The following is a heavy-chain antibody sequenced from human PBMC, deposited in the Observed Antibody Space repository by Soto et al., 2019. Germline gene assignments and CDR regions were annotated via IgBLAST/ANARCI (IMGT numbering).Heavy chain of an antibody. D-gene: IGHD6-13*01. CDR2: INPSGGST. CDR3: ARERQLVLIFDY. J-gene: IGHJ4*02. V-gene: IGHV1-46*01. CDR1: GYTFTSYY. Sequence: ASVKVSCTASGYTFTSYYMHWVRQAPGQGLEWMGIINPSGGSTSYAQKFQGRVTMTRDTSTSTVYMELSSLRSEDTAVYYCARERQLVLIFDYWGQGTLVTVSS.